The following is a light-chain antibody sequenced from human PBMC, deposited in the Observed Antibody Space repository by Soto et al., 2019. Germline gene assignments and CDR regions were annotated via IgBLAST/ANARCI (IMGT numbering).Light chain of an antibody. Sequence: DLQMTQSPSSLSASVGDRVTITCRASQSISNYLNWYQQKPGKAPKLLMYAASSLQSGVPSRFSGSGSGTDFTLTISSLQPEDFATYYCQQSYSTLRTFGQGTKVEI. CDR3: QQSYSTLRT. CDR2: AAS. CDR1: QSISNY. V-gene: IGKV1-39*01. J-gene: IGKJ1*01.